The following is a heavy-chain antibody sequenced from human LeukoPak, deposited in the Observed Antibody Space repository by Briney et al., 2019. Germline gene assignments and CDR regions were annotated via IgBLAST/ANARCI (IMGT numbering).Heavy chain of an antibody. D-gene: IGHD3-22*01. CDR3: ARRNWNSGYYLDL. J-gene: IGHJ4*02. CDR1: RYNFIHYW. Sequence: GESLKISCEASRYNFIHYWIGWVRQVPGKGLAWMGIIYPADSDTKYSPSFHGQVTISADKSISTAYLQLVNLKPSDTAIYYCARRNWNSGYYLDLWGQGTPVTVSS. V-gene: IGHV5-51*01. CDR2: IYPADSDT.